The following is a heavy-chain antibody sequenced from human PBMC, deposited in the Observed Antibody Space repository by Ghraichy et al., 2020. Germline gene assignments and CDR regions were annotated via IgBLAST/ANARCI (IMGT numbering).Heavy chain of an antibody. CDR1: GFTFSSYS. CDR2: ISSSSSTI. J-gene: IGHJ2*01. D-gene: IGHD3-10*01. CDR3: ARDGVRFGELFRFEWYFVL. Sequence: GGSLRLSCAASGFTFSSYSMNWVRQAPGKGLEWVSYISSSSSTIYYADSVKGRFTISRDNAKNSLYLQMNSLRDEDSAVYYCARDGVRFGELFRFEWYFVLWGRGTLVTVSS. V-gene: IGHV3-48*02.